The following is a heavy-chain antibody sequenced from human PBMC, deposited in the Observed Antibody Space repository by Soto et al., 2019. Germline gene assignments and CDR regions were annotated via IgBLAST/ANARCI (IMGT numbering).Heavy chain of an antibody. Sequence: GGSLRLSXAASGFTFRSYGIHWVRQAPGKGLEWVAVISYDGSNKYYADSVKGRFTISRDNSKNTVHLQMNSLRAEDTAVYYCAKDRGLRFIHYYGLDVWGQGTTVTVSS. V-gene: IGHV3-30*18. D-gene: IGHD3-3*01. CDR2: ISYDGSNK. J-gene: IGHJ6*02. CDR1: GFTFRSYG. CDR3: AKDRGLRFIHYYGLDV.